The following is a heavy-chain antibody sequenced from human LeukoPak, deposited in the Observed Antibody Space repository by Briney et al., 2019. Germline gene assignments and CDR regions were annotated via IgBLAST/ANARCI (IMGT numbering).Heavy chain of an antibody. CDR1: GGSISSGSYY. J-gene: IGHJ4*02. Sequence: SETLSLTCTVSGGSISSGSYYWRWIRQPAGKGLEWIGRIYTSGSTNYNPSLKSRVTISVDTSKNQFSLKLSSVTAADTAVYYCATGRGDYWGQGTLVTVSS. V-gene: IGHV4-61*02. CDR3: ATGRGDY. CDR2: IYTSGST.